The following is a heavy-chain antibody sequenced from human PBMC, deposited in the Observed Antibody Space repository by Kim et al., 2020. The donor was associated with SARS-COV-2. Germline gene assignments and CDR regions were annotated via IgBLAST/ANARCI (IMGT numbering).Heavy chain of an antibody. J-gene: IGHJ4*02. CDR3: ARGLRTD. Sequence: SETLSLTCAVYGGSFSGYYWSWIRQPPGKGLEWIGEINHSGSTNYNPSLKSRVTISVDTSKNQFSLKLSSVTAADTAVYYCARGLRTDWGQGTLVTVSS. V-gene: IGHV4-34*01. D-gene: IGHD4-17*01. CDR2: INHSGST. CDR1: GGSFSGYY.